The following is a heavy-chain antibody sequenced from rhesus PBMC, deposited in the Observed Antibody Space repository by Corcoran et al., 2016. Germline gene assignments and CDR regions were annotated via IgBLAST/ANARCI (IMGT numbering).Heavy chain of an antibody. V-gene: IGHV4-127*01. D-gene: IGHD6-25*01. J-gene: IGHJ5-2*02. Sequence: QVQLQESGPGLVKPSETLSLTCAVSGYSISSGYGWSWIRPPPGKGLVWIGSIGGSLVSPNYHPSLKRRVTISKDTSKNPFSLKLSSVTAADTAVYYCARAPRLRERQLRGNSLDVWGRGVLVTVSS. CDR2: IGGSLVSP. CDR1: GYSISSGYG. CDR3: ARAPRLRERQLRGNSLDV.